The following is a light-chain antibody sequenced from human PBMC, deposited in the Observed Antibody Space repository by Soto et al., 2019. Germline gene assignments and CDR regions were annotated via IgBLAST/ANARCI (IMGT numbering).Light chain of an antibody. CDR3: QHYNSYSEA. Sequence: DFQMTQSPSSLSASVGDTVTITCRASQFISSFLNWYQQKPGKAPKLLIYDASTLQSGVPSRFSGGGSGTDFSLFISSLQPDDFATYYCQHYNSYSEAFGQGTKVDIK. CDR1: QFISSF. CDR2: DAS. J-gene: IGKJ1*01. V-gene: IGKV1-39*01.